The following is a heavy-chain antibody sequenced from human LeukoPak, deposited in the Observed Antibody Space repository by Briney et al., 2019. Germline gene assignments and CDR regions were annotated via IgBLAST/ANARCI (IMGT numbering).Heavy chain of an antibody. CDR1: GGSFSGYY. CDR2: INHSGST. J-gene: IGHJ5*02. Sequence: SETLSLTCAVYGGSFSGYYWSWIRQPPGKGLEWIGEINHSGSTNYNPSLKSRVTISVDTSKNQFSLKLSSVTAADTAVYYCAVGDYYGSGSYPNWFDPWGHGTLVTVSS. D-gene: IGHD3-10*01. V-gene: IGHV4-34*01. CDR3: AVGDYYGSGSYPNWFDP.